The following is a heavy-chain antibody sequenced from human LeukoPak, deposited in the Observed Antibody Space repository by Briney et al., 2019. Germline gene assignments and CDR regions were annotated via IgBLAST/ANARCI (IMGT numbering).Heavy chain of an antibody. Sequence: GGSLRLSCAASGFTFDDYAMHWVRQAPGKGLEWVSGISWNSGSIGYADSVKGRFTISRDNAKNTVYLQMNSLRAEDTAVYYCVSFYETYWGRGTLVTVSS. CDR2: ISWNSGSI. CDR1: GFTFDDYA. J-gene: IGHJ4*02. D-gene: IGHD2/OR15-2a*01. CDR3: VSFYETY. V-gene: IGHV3-9*01.